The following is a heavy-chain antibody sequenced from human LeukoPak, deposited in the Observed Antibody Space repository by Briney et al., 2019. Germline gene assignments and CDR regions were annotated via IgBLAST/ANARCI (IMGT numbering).Heavy chain of an antibody. CDR3: AGGSWIQLLYFDY. D-gene: IGHD5-18*01. J-gene: IGHJ4*02. V-gene: IGHV4-59*01. CDR2: IYYSGST. Sequence: PSETLSLTCTVSGGSISSYYWSWLRQPPGKGLEWIGYIYYSGSTNYNPSLKSRVTISVDTSKNQFSLKLSSVTAADTAVYYCAGGSWIQLLYFDYWGQGTLVTVSS. CDR1: GGSISSYY.